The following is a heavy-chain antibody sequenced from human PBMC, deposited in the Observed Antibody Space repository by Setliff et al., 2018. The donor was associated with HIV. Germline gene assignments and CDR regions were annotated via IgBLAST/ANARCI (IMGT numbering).Heavy chain of an antibody. V-gene: IGHV4-39*01. CDR1: GGSISSSTYY. CDR2: IFYTGST. J-gene: IGHJ5*02. CDR3: ARRGRDGVFIMFATGFDL. Sequence: SETLSLTCSVSGGSISSSTYYWGWIRQPPGKGLEWIGDIFYTGSTYYNPSLKSRVAISVDTSENQFSLKLNSVTAADTAVYYCARRGRDGVFIMFATGFDLWGQGALVTVPQ. D-gene: IGHD2-8*01.